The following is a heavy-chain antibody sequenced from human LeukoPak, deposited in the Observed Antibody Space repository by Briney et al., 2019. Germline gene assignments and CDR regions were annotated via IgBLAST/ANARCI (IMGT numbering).Heavy chain of an antibody. CDR3: ATGDGGSYIGFDY. Sequence: ASVTVSCKVSGYTLTELSMHGVRQARGKGGEWMGGLYPEDGETIYAQKFQGRVTMTEDTSTDTAYMELSSLRSEDTAVYYCATGDGGSYIGFDYWGQGTLVTVSS. D-gene: IGHD1-26*01. J-gene: IGHJ4*02. V-gene: IGHV1-24*01. CDR2: LYPEDGET. CDR1: GYTLTELS.